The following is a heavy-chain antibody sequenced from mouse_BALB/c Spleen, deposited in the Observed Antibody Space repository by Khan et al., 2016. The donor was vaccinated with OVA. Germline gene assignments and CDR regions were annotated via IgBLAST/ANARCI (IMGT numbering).Heavy chain of an antibody. J-gene: IGHJ2*01. Sequence: EVQLQESGPGLVKPSQSLSLTCTVTGYSITSDYAWNWIRQFPGNKLEWMGFISHSGNTNYNPSLKSRISITRDTSKNQFFLQLNSVTTEDTATYDCARVYGGDFDYWGQGTTLTVSS. CDR1: GYSITSDYA. CDR2: ISHSGNT. V-gene: IGHV3-2*02. D-gene: IGHD1-1*01. CDR3: ARVYGGDFDY.